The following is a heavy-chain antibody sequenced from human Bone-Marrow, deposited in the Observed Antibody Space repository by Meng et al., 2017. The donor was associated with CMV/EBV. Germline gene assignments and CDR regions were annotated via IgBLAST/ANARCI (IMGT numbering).Heavy chain of an antibody. CDR2: IYHSGST. Sequence: SETLSLTCAVSGGSISSSNWRSWVRQPPGKGLEWIGEIYHSGSTNYNPSLKSRVTISVDKSKNQFSLKLRSVTAADTAVYYCATYDFWSGSYGMDVWGQGTTVTVSS. J-gene: IGHJ6*02. V-gene: IGHV4-4*02. D-gene: IGHD3-3*01. CDR1: GGSISSSNW. CDR3: ATYDFWSGSYGMDV.